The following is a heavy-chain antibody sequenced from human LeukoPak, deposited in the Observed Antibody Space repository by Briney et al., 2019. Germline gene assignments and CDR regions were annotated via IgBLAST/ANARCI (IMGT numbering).Heavy chain of an antibody. J-gene: IGHJ4*02. CDR1: GFTFSSYW. Sequence: GGSLRLSCAASGFTFSSYWMHWVRQAPGKGLVWVSRINSDGSSTSYADSVRGRFTISRDNAKNSLYLQMNRVGAEDTAVYYCARGEDNADEYLREDYWGQGILVTVSS. CDR2: INSDGSST. V-gene: IGHV3-74*01. D-gene: IGHD3-16*01. CDR3: ARGEDNADEYLREDY.